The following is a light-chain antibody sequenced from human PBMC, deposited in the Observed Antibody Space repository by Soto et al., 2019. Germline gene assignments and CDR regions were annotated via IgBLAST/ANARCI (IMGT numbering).Light chain of an antibody. CDR3: QQYNNWPPIT. J-gene: IGKJ5*01. CDR2: GAS. V-gene: IGKV3-15*01. CDR1: HSVRSN. Sequence: EIVMTHSPATLSLSRGERATLSCRASHSVRSNLARYQQKPGQAPRLLIYGASTSATDIPARSSGSGSGTDFTLTISNLQSEDFAVYYCQQYNNWPPITFGQGTRLEIK.